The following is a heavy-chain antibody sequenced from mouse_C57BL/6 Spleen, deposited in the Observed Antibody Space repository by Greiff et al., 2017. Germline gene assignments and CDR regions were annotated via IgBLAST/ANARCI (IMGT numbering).Heavy chain of an antibody. D-gene: IGHD1-1*01. V-gene: IGHV1-26*01. CDR2: INPNNGGT. Sequence: EVQLQQSGPELVKPGASVKLSCKASGYTFTDYYMNWVKQSHGKSLEWIGDINPNNGGTSYNQKFKGKATLTVDKSSSTAYMELRSLTSEDSAVYYCAFYYYGSSPSYWYFDVWGTGTTVTVSS. CDR1: GYTFTDYY. CDR3: AFYYYGSSPSYWYFDV. J-gene: IGHJ1*03.